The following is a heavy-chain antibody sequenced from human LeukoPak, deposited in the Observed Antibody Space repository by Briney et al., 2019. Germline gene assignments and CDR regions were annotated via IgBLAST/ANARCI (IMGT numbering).Heavy chain of an antibody. V-gene: IGHV4-38-2*02. Sequence: SETLSLTCTVSGYSISSGYFWGWMRQPPGKGLEWIGSIYQSETAHYNPSLKSRVTISVDTSKNQFSLKLRSVMAADTAVYYCARLSSSWYQDWYFDLWGRGTLVTVSS. CDR2: IYQSETA. D-gene: IGHD6-13*01. CDR3: ARLSSSWYQDWYFDL. CDR1: GYSISSGYF. J-gene: IGHJ2*01.